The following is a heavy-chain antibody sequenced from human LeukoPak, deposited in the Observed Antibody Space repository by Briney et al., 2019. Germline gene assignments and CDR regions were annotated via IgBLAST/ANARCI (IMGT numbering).Heavy chain of an antibody. J-gene: IGHJ4*02. Sequence: GASVTVSCTASGYTFTSYAMRWVRQAPGQRLEWMGWINAGNGNTKYSQKFQGRVTITRDTSASTAYMELSSLRSEDTAVYYCTLIRGYFDYWGQGTLVTVSS. CDR1: GYTFTSYA. CDR3: TLIRGYFDY. CDR2: INAGNGNT. V-gene: IGHV1-3*01. D-gene: IGHD3-10*01.